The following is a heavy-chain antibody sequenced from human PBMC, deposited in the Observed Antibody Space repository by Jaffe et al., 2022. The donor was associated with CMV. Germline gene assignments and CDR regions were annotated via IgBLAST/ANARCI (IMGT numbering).Heavy chain of an antibody. J-gene: IGHJ6*03. Sequence: QVQLQQWGAGLLKPSETLSLTCAVYGGSFSGYYWSWIRQPPGKGLEWIGEINHSGSTNYNPSLKSRVTISVDTSKNQFSLKLSSVTAADTAVYYCARGARDGVGATSNYYYYMDVWGKGTTVTVSS. D-gene: IGHD1-26*01. V-gene: IGHV4-34*01. CDR3: ARGARDGVGATSNYYYYMDV. CDR1: GGSFSGYY. CDR2: INHSGST.